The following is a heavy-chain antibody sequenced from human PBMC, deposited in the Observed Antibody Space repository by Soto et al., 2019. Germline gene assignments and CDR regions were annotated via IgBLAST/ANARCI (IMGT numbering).Heavy chain of an antibody. Sequence: QVQLVESGGGVVQPGRSLRLSCAASGFTFSSYGMHWVRHAPGKGLEWVAVIWYDGSNKYYADSMKGRFTISRDNSKNTLYLQMNSLRAEDTAVYYCARGMGEKEQLVAFDYWGQGTLVTVSS. CDR1: GFTFSSYG. D-gene: IGHD6-13*01. V-gene: IGHV3-33*01. CDR3: ARGMGEKEQLVAFDY. J-gene: IGHJ4*02. CDR2: IWYDGSNK.